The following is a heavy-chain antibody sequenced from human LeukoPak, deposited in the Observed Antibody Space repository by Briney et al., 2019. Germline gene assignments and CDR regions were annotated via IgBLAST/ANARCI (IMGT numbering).Heavy chain of an antibody. D-gene: IGHD5-12*01. CDR3: ARARGYSGYDPPDDY. CDR1: GFTFSSYG. J-gene: IGHJ4*02. CDR2: ISYDGSNK. V-gene: IGHV3-30*03. Sequence: PGRSLRLSCAASGFTFSSYGMHWVRQAPGKGLEWVAVISYDGSNKYYADSVKGRFTISRDNSKNTLYLQMNSLRAEDTAVYYCARARGYSGYDPPDDYWGQGTLVTVSS.